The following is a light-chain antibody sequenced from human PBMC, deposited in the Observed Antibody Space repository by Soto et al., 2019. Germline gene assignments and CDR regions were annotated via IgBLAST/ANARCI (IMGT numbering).Light chain of an antibody. J-gene: IGKJ1*01. CDR2: QTS. V-gene: IGKV3-11*01. CDR1: QYINTR. CDR3: HQRQSWPRT. Sequence: IVFTPSLSTVSSFTCDRVTLSCRASQYINTRLAWYQHRPGQAPRLLIYQTSIRAAGIPARFSASGTGTDFTLTISDVQPEDFAVYYCHQRQSWPRTFGQGTKVDIK.